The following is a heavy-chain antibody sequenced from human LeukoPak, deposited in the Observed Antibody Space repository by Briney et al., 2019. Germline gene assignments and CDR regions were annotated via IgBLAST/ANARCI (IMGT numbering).Heavy chain of an antibody. J-gene: IGHJ4*02. D-gene: IGHD3-22*01. V-gene: IGHV3-21*01. CDR1: GFTFSGYW. Sequence: GGSLRLSCAASGFTFSGYWMSWVRQAPGKGLEWVSSISSSSSYIYYADSVKGRFTISRDNAKNSLYLQMNSLRAEDTAVYYCARGFLTYYYDSSGYYPFDYWGQGTLVTVSS. CDR2: ISSSSSYI. CDR3: ARGFLTYYYDSSGYYPFDY.